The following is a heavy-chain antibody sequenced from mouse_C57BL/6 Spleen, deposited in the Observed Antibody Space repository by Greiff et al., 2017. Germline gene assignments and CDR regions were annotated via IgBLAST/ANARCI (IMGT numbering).Heavy chain of an antibody. CDR3: ARDRDYYAMDY. Sequence: EVQLVESGPGLVKPSQSLSLTCSVTGYSITSGYYWNWIRQFPGNKLEWMGYISYDGSNNYNPSLKTRISITRDTSKNQLFLKLNSVTTEDTATYYCARDRDYYAMDYWGQGTSGTVSS. CDR1: GYSITSGYY. V-gene: IGHV3-6*01. CDR2: ISYDGSN. J-gene: IGHJ4*01.